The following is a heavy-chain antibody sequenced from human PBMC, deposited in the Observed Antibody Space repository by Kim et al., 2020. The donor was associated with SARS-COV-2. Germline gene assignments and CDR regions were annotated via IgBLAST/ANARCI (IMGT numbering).Heavy chain of an antibody. D-gene: IGHD1-1*01. CDR2: IYYSGST. Sequence: SETLSLTCTVSGGSISSYYWSWIRQPPGKGLEWIGYIYYSGSTNYNPSLKSRVTISVDTSNNQFSLKLSSVTAADTAVHYCARIWNGLAFDLSVLGTMVT. CDR3: ARIWNGLAFDL. V-gene: IGHV4-59*01. CDR1: GGSISSYY. J-gene: IGHJ3*01.